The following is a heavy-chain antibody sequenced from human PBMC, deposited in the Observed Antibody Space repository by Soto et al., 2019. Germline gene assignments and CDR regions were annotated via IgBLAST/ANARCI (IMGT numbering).Heavy chain of an antibody. CDR2: INSDGSST. J-gene: IGHJ4*02. V-gene: IGHV3-74*01. Sequence: PGGSLRLSCAASGFTFSSYWMHWVRQAPGKGLVWVSRINSDGSSTSYADSVKGRFTISRDNAKNTLYLQMNSLRAEDTAVYYCLYWAWRGSFDYWGQGTLVTVSS. D-gene: IGHD2-15*01. CDR3: LYWAWRGSFDY. CDR1: GFTFSSYW.